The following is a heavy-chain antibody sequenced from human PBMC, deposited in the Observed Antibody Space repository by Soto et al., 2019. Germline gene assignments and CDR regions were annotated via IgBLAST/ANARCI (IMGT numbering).Heavy chain of an antibody. CDR2: INHSGST. CDR1: GGSFSGYY. CDR3: ARAGPLATVTTRGNDY. Sequence: SETLSLTCAVYGGSFSGYYWSWIRQPPGKGLEWIGEINHSGSTNYNPSLKSRVTISVDTSKNQFSLKLSSVTAADTAVYYCARAGPLATVTTRGNDYWGQGTLVTVSS. J-gene: IGHJ4*02. D-gene: IGHD4-17*01. V-gene: IGHV4-34*01.